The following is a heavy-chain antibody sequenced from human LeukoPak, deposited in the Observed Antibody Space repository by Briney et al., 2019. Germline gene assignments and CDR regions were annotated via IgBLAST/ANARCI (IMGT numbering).Heavy chain of an antibody. D-gene: IGHD5-12*01. V-gene: IGHV3-21*01. J-gene: IGHJ6*03. Sequence: GGSLRLSCAASGFTFSSYSMNWVRQAPGKGLEWVSSISSSSSYIYYADSVKGRFTISRDNAKNSLYLQMNSLRAEDTAVYYCARGGIPGYIEYYMDVWGKGTTVTVSS. CDR1: GFTFSSYS. CDR3: ARGGIPGYIEYYMDV. CDR2: ISSSSSYI.